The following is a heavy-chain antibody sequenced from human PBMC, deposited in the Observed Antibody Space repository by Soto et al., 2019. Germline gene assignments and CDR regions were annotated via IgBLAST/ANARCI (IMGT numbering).Heavy chain of an antibody. V-gene: IGHV1-18*04. CDR1: GYTFTSYG. Sequence: ASVKVSCKASGYTFTSYGIICVRQAPGQGLEWMGWISAYNGNTNYAQKLQGRVTMTTDTSTSTAYMELRSLRSDDTAVYYCAREGYYDILTGYSHGMDVWGQGTTVTVS. CDR2: ISAYNGNT. J-gene: IGHJ6*02. D-gene: IGHD3-9*01. CDR3: AREGYYDILTGYSHGMDV.